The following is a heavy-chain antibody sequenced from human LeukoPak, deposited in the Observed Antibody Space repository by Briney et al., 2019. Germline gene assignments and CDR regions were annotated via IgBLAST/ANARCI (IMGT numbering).Heavy chain of an antibody. J-gene: IGHJ4*02. V-gene: IGHV3-30*03. CDR1: GSTFSSSG. D-gene: IGHD1-1*01. CDR2: ISYDGSNK. CDR3: ARDGGTSGIDY. Sequence: GRSLRLSCAASGSTFSSSGMHWVRQAPGKGLEWVAVISYDGSNKYYADSVKGRFTFSRDNSKNTLYLQMNGLRAEDTAVYYCARDGGTSGIDYWGQGTLVTVSS.